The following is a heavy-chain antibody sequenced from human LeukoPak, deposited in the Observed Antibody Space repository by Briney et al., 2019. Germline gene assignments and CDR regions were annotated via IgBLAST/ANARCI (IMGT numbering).Heavy chain of an antibody. Sequence: SETLSLTCTVPGDSSSSSIYYWGWIRQPPGKELEWIGSIDCSGSTYYNPSLKSRATISIDTSKNQFSLKLSSVTAADTAVYYCARMVAAAGRKGYFDYWGQGTLVTVSS. J-gene: IGHJ4*02. CDR1: GDSSSSSIYY. CDR2: IDCSGST. CDR3: ARMVAAAGRKGYFDY. V-gene: IGHV4-39*07. D-gene: IGHD6-13*01.